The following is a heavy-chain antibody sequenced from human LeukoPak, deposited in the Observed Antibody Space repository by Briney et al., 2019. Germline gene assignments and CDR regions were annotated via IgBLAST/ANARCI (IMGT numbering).Heavy chain of an antibody. J-gene: IGHJ4*02. Sequence: PGGSLRLSCAASGYTFDDYAMHWVRQAPAQGLELVSLISWEGDTTYYADSVRSRCTISRDNSNNSLYLQLKSLITEDTAFSYYTRDTDYGSATNYFDYWGQGTLVSVSS. CDR3: TRDTDYGSATNYFDY. CDR1: GYTFDDYA. V-gene: IGHV3-43*01. CDR2: ISWEGDTT. D-gene: IGHD3-10*01.